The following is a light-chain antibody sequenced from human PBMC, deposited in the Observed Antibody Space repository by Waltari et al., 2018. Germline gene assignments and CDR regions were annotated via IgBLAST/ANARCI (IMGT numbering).Light chain of an antibody. J-gene: IGKJ2*01. CDR1: QDIGKY. CDR3: QNYAGVPYT. CDR2: DSS. V-gene: IGKV1-33*01. Sequence: DIQMTQSQSSLSASVVDRVTISCQASQDIGKYLNWYQRKPGQAPNLLIYDSSNLKSGAPSRFSGSGSATDFTFTISSLQPEDVATYYCQNYAGVPYTFGQGTRLELK.